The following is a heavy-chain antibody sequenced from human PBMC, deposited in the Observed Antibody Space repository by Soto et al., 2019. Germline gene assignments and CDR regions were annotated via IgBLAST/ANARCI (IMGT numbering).Heavy chain of an antibody. CDR1: GFTFSSYA. Sequence: GGSLRLSCAASGFTFSSYAMHWVRQAPGKGLEWVAVISYDGSNKYYADSVKGRFTISRDNSKNTLYLQMNSLKTEDTAVYYCTRDRGLNTAAGTIDNVYGMDVWGQGTTVTVSS. V-gene: IGHV3-30-3*01. CDR2: ISYDGSNK. CDR3: TRDRGLNTAAGTIDNVYGMDV. D-gene: IGHD6-13*01. J-gene: IGHJ6*02.